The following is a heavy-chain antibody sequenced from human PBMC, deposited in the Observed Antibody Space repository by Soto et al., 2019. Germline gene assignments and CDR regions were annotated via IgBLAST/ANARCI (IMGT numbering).Heavy chain of an antibody. V-gene: IGHV3-30*18. Sequence: QVQLVESGGGVVQPGRSLRLSCAASGFTFSSYGMQWVRQAPGKGLEWVAIISYDGRSEYYADSVKGRFTISRENSKNTLYMQMNSLRGEDTAGYYCAKDQGWRYSSGWYAGMDVWGQGTTVTVSS. CDR2: ISYDGRSE. CDR3: AKDQGWRYSSGWYAGMDV. CDR1: GFTFSSYG. J-gene: IGHJ6*02. D-gene: IGHD6-19*01.